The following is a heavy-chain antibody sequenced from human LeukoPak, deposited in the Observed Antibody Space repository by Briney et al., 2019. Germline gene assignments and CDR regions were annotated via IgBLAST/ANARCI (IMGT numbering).Heavy chain of an antibody. J-gene: IGHJ4*02. V-gene: IGHV4-39*07. Sequence: SETLSLTCTVSGGSISSSNYYWGWIRQPPGRGLKWIGSIYYSGSTNYNPSLKSRVTISVDTSKNQFSLKLSSVTAADTAVYYCATEPGDYWGQGTLVTVSS. D-gene: IGHD1-14*01. CDR3: ATEPGDY. CDR2: IYYSGST. CDR1: GGSISSSNYY.